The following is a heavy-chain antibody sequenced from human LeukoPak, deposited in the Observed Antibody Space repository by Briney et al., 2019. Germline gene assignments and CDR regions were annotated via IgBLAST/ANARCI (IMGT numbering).Heavy chain of an antibody. CDR3: ARVRYYGSGNHYFDY. J-gene: IGHJ4*02. D-gene: IGHD3-10*01. CDR2: ISAYNGNT. CDR1: GYTFTSYG. V-gene: IGHV1-18*01. Sequence: ASVKVSCKASGYTFTSYGISWVRQAPGQGLEWMGWISAYNGNTNYAQKLQGRVTMTTDTSTSTAYMELRSLRSDDTAVYYCARVRYYGSGNHYFDYWGQGTLVTVS.